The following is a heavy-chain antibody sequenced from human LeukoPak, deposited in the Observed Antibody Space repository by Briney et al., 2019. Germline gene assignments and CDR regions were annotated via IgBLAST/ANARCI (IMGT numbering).Heavy chain of an antibody. CDR2: ISAYNGNT. D-gene: IGHD3-9*01. CDR3: ARAAGDILTGYYRNYYYGMDV. J-gene: IGHJ6*04. CDR1: GYTFTSYG. Sequence: ASVKVSCKASGYTFTSYGISWVRQAPGQGLEWMGWISAYNGNTNYAQKLQGRVTMTTDTSTSTAYMELRSLRSDDTAVYYCARAAGDILTGYYRNYYYGMDVWGKGTTVTVSS. V-gene: IGHV1-18*04.